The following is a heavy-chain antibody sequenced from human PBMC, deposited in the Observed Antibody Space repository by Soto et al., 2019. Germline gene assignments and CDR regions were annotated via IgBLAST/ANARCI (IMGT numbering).Heavy chain of an antibody. CDR1: GGSVTSHH. Sequence: TSETLSLTCFVSGGSVTSHHWSWIRQFPGQGLEWIAYTSYTGTTFYNPSLKSRVTVSVDKSNNQFSLKLRSVTAADTAVYYCAKAHVMVVAGSTFDYWGHGTLVTVSS. V-gene: IGHV4-59*08. CDR3: AKAHVMVVAGSTFDY. J-gene: IGHJ4*01. CDR2: TSYTGTT. D-gene: IGHD6-19*01.